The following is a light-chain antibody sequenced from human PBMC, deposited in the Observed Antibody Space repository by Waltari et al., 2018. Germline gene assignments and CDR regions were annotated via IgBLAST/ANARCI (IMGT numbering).Light chain of an antibody. CDR1: QSVNGD. V-gene: IGKV3-15*01. J-gene: IGKJ4*01. Sequence: EVVMTQSPATLSVSPGERATLSCRASQSVNGDLAWYQQRPGQAPRLRIHDASTRATGIPVRFSGSGSGTEFTLTISSLQSEDSAIYCCQQYNNWPPTFGGGTKVEIK. CDR3: QQYNNWPPT. CDR2: DAS.